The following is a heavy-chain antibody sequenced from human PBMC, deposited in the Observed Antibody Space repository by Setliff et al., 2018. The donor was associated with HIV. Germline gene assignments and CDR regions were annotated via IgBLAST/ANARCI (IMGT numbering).Heavy chain of an antibody. D-gene: IGHD3-10*01. CDR3: AKELEKGLWYGDHYFYYGMDV. Sequence: PGGSLRLSCAASGFTFSYYGVHWVRQAPGKGLDWVAFIWYDGKNKNYADSVKGRFTISRDNTKNILYLQMSSLRVEDTALYYCAKELEKGLWYGDHYFYYGMDVWGQGTTVTVSS. CDR2: IWYDGKNK. J-gene: IGHJ6*02. V-gene: IGHV3-30*02. CDR1: GFTFSYYG.